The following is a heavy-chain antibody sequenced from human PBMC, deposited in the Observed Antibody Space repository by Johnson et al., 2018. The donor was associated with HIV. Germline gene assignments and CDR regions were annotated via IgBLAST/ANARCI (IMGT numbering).Heavy chain of an antibody. D-gene: IGHD1-14*01. J-gene: IGHJ3*02. V-gene: IGHV3-66*02. Sequence: VQLVESGGGLVQPGGSLRLSCAASGFTVSSNYMSWVRQAPGKGLEWVSVIYSGGSTYYADSVTCRVSISRDNSKNTLYLQMNSLRGEDTAVYYCARECEPAGLAFDIWGQGTMVTVSS. CDR1: GFTVSSNY. CDR2: IYSGGST. CDR3: ARECEPAGLAFDI.